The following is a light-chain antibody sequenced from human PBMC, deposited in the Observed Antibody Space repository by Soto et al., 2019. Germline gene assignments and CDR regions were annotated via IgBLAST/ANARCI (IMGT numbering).Light chain of an antibody. CDR1: QNVGSRY. Sequence: EIVLTQSPGTLSLSPGERATLSCRASQNVGSRYLAWYQQKPGQAPRLLIYGTSNRATGIPGRFSGSGSGTDFSLTISSLEPGDLAVYYCQQYGSSPRTFGQGTKVEIK. CDR3: QQYGSSPRT. J-gene: IGKJ1*01. CDR2: GTS. V-gene: IGKV3-20*01.